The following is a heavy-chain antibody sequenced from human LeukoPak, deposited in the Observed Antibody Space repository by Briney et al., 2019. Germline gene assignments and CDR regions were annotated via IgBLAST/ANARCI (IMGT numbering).Heavy chain of an antibody. V-gene: IGHV1-24*01. D-gene: IGHD3-3*01. J-gene: IGHJ4*02. CDR2: FDPEDGET. CDR1: GYTLTELS. CDR3: AKVAYYDFWSGYYDY. Sequence: ASVKVSCKVSGYTLTELSMHWVRQAPGKGLEWMGGFDPEDGETIYAQKFQGRVTMTEDTSTDTAYMELSSLRSEDTAVYYCAKVAYYDFWSGYYDYWGQGTLVTVSS.